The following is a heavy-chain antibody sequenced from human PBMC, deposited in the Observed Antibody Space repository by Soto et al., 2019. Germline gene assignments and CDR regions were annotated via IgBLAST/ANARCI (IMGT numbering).Heavy chain of an antibody. J-gene: IGHJ4*02. CDR2: IKQDGSEK. Sequence: GGTLRLSCAASRLTPNRYWMSWVRQAPWKGLEWVDNIKQDGSEKYYVDSVKGRFNISRDNAKNSLYLQLNSQRGEDTAVYYCASGYYYDISGYPYYLDFSYQGILGTLS. CDR1: RLTPNRYW. D-gene: IGHD3-22*01. CDR3: ASGYYYDISGYPYYLDF. V-gene: IGHV3-7*01.